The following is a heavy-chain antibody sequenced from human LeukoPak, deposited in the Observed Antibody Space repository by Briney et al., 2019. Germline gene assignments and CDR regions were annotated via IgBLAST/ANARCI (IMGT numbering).Heavy chain of an antibody. Sequence: PSETLSLTXTVSGGSISSGDYYWSWIRQPPGKGLEWIGYIYYSGSTYYNPSLKSRVTISVDTSKNQFSLKLSSVTAADTAVYYCARDGPPDTIFGVSGFDPWGQGTLVTVSS. V-gene: IGHV4-30-4*08. CDR1: GGSISSGDYY. D-gene: IGHD3-3*01. CDR2: IYYSGST. CDR3: ARDGPPDTIFGVSGFDP. J-gene: IGHJ5*02.